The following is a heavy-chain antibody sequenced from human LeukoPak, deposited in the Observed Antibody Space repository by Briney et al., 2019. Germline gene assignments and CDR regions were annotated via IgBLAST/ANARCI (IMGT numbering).Heavy chain of an antibody. Sequence: GASVKVSCKASGYTFTGYYMHWVRQAPGQGLEWMGWINPNSGGTNYAQKFQGRVTMTRDTSISTAYMELSRLRSDDTAVYYCARDSHREAGAPTRYWGQGTLVTVSS. CDR3: ARDSHREAGAPTRY. D-gene: IGHD1-26*01. CDR2: INPNSGGT. J-gene: IGHJ4*02. V-gene: IGHV1-2*02. CDR1: GYTFTGYY.